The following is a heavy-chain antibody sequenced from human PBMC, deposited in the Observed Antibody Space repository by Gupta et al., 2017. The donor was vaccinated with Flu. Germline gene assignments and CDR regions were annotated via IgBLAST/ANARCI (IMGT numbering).Heavy chain of an antibody. V-gene: IGHV3-74*01. CDR2: IKSDGSRT. D-gene: IGHD5-18*01. CDR1: FSNCW. Sequence: FSNCWMHWVSQAPGKGLGGVSRIKSDGSRTTDADAVKGRFTISRDNAKNTWYLQMKSVRAEDTGVYYCAREGGDTSTYFDYGGQGTMVTVCS. CDR3: AREGGDTSTYFDY. J-gene: IGHJ4*02.